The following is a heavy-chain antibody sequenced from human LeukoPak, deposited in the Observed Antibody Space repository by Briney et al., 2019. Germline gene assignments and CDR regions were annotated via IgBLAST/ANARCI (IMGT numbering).Heavy chain of an antibody. V-gene: IGHV3-11*01. J-gene: IGHJ6*02. CDR2: ISSSGSTI. D-gene: IGHD3-3*01. Sequence: GGPLRLSCAASGFTFSDYYMSWIRQAPGKGLEWVSYISSSGSTIYYADSVKGRFTISRDNAKNSLYLQMNSLRAEDTAVYYCARVGVRYDFWSGHGAYGMDVWGQGTTVTVSS. CDR1: GFTFSDYY. CDR3: ARVGVRYDFWSGHGAYGMDV.